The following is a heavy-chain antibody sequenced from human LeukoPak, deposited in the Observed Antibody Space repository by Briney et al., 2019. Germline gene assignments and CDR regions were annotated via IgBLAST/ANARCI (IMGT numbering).Heavy chain of an antibody. CDR2: ISGSGGST. J-gene: IGHJ5*02. D-gene: IGHD1-14*01. CDR3: AKERRDKRSPEPPPHIWFDP. CDR1: GFTFSSYA. V-gene: IGHV3-23*01. Sequence: PGESLRLTCAASGFTFSSYAFCWVRLPPAQGLGLVSAISGSGGSTYYADSVKGPFTNSRDNSKNTLYLEMNSPGAEDTAVYRCAKERRDKRSPEPPPHIWFDPWGQGTLVTVSS.